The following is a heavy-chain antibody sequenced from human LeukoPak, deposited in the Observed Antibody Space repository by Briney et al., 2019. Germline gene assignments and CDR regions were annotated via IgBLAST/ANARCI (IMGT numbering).Heavy chain of an antibody. V-gene: IGHV3-23*01. CDR3: ARESKVAGTRRGYFDY. CDR2: ISGSGGST. D-gene: IGHD6-19*01. CDR1: GFTFSSYA. J-gene: IGHJ4*02. Sequence: GGSLRLSCAASGFTFSSYAMSWVRQAPGKGLGWVSAISGSGGSTYYADSVKGRFTISRDNSKNTLYLQMNSLRAEDTAVYYCARESKVAGTRRGYFDYWGQGTLVTVSS.